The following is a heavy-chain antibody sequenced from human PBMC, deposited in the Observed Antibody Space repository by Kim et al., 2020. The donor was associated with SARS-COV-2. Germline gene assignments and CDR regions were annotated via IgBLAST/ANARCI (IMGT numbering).Heavy chain of an antibody. CDR2: IYYSGST. J-gene: IGHJ5*02. CDR3: ARHYFWSGSYWVNWFDP. D-gene: IGHD3-3*01. Sequence: SETLSLTCTVSGGSISSYYWSWIRQPPGKGLEWIGYIYYSGSTNYNPSLKSRVTISVDTSKNQFSLKLSSVTAADTAVYYCARHYFWSGSYWVNWFDPWGQGTLVTVSS. V-gene: IGHV4-59*08. CDR1: GGSISSYY.